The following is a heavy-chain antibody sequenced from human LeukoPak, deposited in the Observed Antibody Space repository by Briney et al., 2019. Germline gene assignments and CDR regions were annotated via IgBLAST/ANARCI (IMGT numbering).Heavy chain of an antibody. CDR2: MYHSGST. J-gene: IGHJ2*01. CDR3: ARQGGGFWYFDL. V-gene: IGHV4-59*08. Sequence: SETLSLTCTVSGGSISSYYWSWVRQPPGKGLEWIGYMYHSGSTNYNPSLESRVTISIDTSKNQFSLKLTSVTAADTAVYYCARQGGGFWYFDLWGRGTLVTVSS. D-gene: IGHD6-25*01. CDR1: GGSISSYY.